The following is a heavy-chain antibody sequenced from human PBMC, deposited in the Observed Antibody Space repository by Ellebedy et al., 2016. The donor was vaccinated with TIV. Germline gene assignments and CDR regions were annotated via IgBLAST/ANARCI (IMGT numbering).Heavy chain of an antibody. Sequence: SQTLSLTCAISGDSVYSNSAGWNRIRQSPSRGLEWPGRTYYRSKWYNDYAVSVKSRITINPDTSKNQFSLQLNSGTPEDTAVYYCARRSSRNVMDVWGQGTTVTVSS. D-gene: IGHD6-13*01. CDR3: ARRSSRNVMDV. CDR1: GDSVYSNSAG. J-gene: IGHJ6*02. CDR2: TYYRSKWYN. V-gene: IGHV6-1*01.